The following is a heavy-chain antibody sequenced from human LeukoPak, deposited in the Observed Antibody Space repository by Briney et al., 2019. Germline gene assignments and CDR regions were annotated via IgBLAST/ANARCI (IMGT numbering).Heavy chain of an antibody. D-gene: IGHD3/OR15-3a*01. CDR3: ARDHGQEGYYYYMDV. J-gene: IGHJ6*03. Sequence: GGSLRLSCADSGFTFRTYSMNWVRQAPGKGLEWVSSISSSNSYIYYADSVKGRFTISRDNAKNSLYLQMNSLRAEDTAVYYCARDHGQEGYYYYMDVWGKGTTVTVSS. V-gene: IGHV3-21*01. CDR1: GFTFRTYS. CDR2: ISSSNSYI.